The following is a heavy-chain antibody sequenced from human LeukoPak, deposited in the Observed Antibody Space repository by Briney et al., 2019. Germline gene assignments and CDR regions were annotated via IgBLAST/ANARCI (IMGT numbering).Heavy chain of an antibody. CDR3: ARDSLHYFDTSGYGFDI. Sequence: SETLSLTCSVSGDSISSYYWSWIRQPPGKGLEWIGYMSYSGGANYNPSLRSRVTISLDTSQNQFSLKLSSVTAADTAVYYCARDSLHYFDTSGYGFDIWGQGTMVTVSS. J-gene: IGHJ3*02. D-gene: IGHD3-22*01. V-gene: IGHV4-59*01. CDR2: MSYSGGA. CDR1: GDSISSYY.